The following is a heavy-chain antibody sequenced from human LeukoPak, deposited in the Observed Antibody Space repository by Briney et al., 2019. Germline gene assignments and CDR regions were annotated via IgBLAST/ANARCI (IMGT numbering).Heavy chain of an antibody. V-gene: IGHV3-23*01. Sequence: GASLRLSCAASGFTFSSYDMSWVRQAPGKGLEWVTAISGSGGSTYYADSVKGRFTISRDNSKNTLYLQMNSLRAEDTAVYYCASSDYGDHSHFDYWGQGTLVTVSS. CDR2: ISGSGGST. CDR3: ASSDYGDHSHFDY. D-gene: IGHD4-17*01. CDR1: GFTFSSYD. J-gene: IGHJ4*02.